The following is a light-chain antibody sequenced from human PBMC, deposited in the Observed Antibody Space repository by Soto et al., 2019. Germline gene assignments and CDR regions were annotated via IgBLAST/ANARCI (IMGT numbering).Light chain of an antibody. V-gene: IGLV2-14*01. Sequence: QSVLTQPASVSGSPGQSITLSCTGTSTDVGNYIYVSWYQQHPGKAPKLIIYEVKYWPSGVSNRFSGSKSGNTASLTISGLQAQDEADYYCSSYTSGSTPLVFGTGTKLTVL. CDR3: SSYTSGSTPLV. CDR2: EVK. CDR1: STDVGNYIY. J-gene: IGLJ1*01.